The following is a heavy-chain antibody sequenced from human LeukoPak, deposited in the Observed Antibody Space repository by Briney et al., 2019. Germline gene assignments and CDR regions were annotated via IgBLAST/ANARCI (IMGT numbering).Heavy chain of an antibody. CDR2: ISGGGGST. D-gene: IGHD1-26*01. CDR3: AKGGKWDVTPFDY. V-gene: IGHV3-23*01. CDR1: GFTFTSYS. Sequence: GGSLRLSCAASGFTFTSYSMNWVRQAPGKGLEWASTISGGGGSTYYADSVKGRFTISRDNSKNTLYLQVNSLRAEDTAVYYCAKGGKWDVTPFDYWGQGTLVTVSS. J-gene: IGHJ4*02.